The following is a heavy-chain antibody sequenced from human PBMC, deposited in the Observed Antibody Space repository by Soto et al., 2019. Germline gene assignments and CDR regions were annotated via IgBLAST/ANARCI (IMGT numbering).Heavy chain of an antibody. J-gene: IGHJ3*02. CDR3: AKDHSGSYLPDAFDI. CDR2: ISGSGGST. CDR1: GFTVSSNY. D-gene: IGHD1-26*01. Sequence: GGSLRLSCAASGFTVSSNYMSWVRQAPGKGLEWVSVISGSGGSTYYADSVKGRFTISRDNSKNTLYLQMNSLRAEDTAVYYCAKDHSGSYLPDAFDIWGQGTVVTVSS. V-gene: IGHV3-23*01.